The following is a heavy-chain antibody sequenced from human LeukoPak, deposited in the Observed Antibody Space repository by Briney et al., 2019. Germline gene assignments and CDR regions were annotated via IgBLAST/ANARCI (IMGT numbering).Heavy chain of an antibody. CDR3: AKEAYFDY. Sequence: GGSLRLSCAASGFTFSSYGMHWVRQAPGKGLEWVAVISYDGSNKYYADSVKGRFTISRDNSKNTLYLQMNSLRAEDTAVYYCAKEAYFDYWGPGTLVTVSS. V-gene: IGHV3-30*18. CDR2: ISYDGSNK. CDR1: GFTFSSYG. J-gene: IGHJ4*02.